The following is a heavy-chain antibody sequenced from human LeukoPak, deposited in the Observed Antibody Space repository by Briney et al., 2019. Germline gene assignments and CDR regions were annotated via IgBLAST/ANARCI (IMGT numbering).Heavy chain of an antibody. CDR3: AKVGNWKYGHHDY. D-gene: IGHD1-7*01. CDR1: GFTFSSYA. Sequence: GGSLRLSCAASGFTFSSYAMHWVRQAPGKGLEWVAVISYDGSNKYYADSVKGRFTISRDNSKNTLSLQMNSLRAEDTAVYYCAKVGNWKYGHHDYWGQGTLFTGSS. J-gene: IGHJ4*02. CDR2: ISYDGSNK. V-gene: IGHV3-30*04.